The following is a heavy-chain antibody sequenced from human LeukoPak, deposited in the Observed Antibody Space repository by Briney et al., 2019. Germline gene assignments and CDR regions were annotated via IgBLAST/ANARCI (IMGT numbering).Heavy chain of an antibody. CDR3: ARVAKVGAGGAFDI. CDR1: GFTFSSYW. D-gene: IGHD1-26*01. Sequence: PGGSLRLSCAASGFTFSSYWMHWVRQALGKGLVWVSRINSDGSSTSYADSVKGRFTISRDNAKNTLYLQMNSLRAEDTAVYYCARVAKVGAGGAFDIWGQGTMVTVSS. CDR2: INSDGSST. J-gene: IGHJ3*02. V-gene: IGHV3-74*01.